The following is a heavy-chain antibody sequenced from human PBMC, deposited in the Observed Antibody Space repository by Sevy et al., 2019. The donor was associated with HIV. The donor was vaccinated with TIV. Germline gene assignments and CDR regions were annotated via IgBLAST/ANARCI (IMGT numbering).Heavy chain of an antibody. V-gene: IGHV3-30*18. J-gene: IGHJ4*02. D-gene: IGHD3-22*01. CDR1: GFTFSSYG. CDR3: AKDQGVPYYYDSSGYSGLGY. Sequence: RGSLRLSCAASGFTFSSYGMHWVRLAPGKGLEWVAVISYDGSNKDYADSVKGRFTISRDNSKNTLYLQMNSLRAEDTAVYYCAKDQGVPYYYDSSGYSGLGYWGQGTLVTVSS. CDR2: ISYDGSNK.